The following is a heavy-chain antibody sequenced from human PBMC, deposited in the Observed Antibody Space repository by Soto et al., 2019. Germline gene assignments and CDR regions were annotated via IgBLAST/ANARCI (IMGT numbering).Heavy chain of an antibody. J-gene: IGHJ4*02. CDR1: GFTFTSSA. D-gene: IGHD3-22*01. CDR3: AAVKERRYYYDSSGYQTAV. CDR2: IVVGSGNT. Sequence: GASVKVSSKAPGFTFTSSAVQWVRQARGQRLEWIGWIVVGSGNTNYAQKFQERVTITRDMSTSTAYMELSSLRSEDTAVYYCAAVKERRYYYDSSGYQTAVWGQGTLVTVPS. V-gene: IGHV1-58*01.